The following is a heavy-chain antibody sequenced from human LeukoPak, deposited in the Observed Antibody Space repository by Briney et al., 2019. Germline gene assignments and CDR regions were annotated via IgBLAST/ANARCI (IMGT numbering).Heavy chain of an antibody. Sequence: SETLSLTCTVSGGSISSYYWSWIRQPPGKGLEWIGYIYYSGSTNYNPSLKSRVTISVDTSKNQFSLKLSSVTAADTAVYYCARLTFLTGAPNWFDPWGQGTLVTVSS. V-gene: IGHV4-59*01. CDR2: IYYSGST. CDR3: ARLTFLTGAPNWFDP. CDR1: GGSISSYY. J-gene: IGHJ5*02. D-gene: IGHD3-9*01.